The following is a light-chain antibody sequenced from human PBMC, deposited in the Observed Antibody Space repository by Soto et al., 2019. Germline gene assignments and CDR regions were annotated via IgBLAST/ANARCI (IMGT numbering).Light chain of an antibody. CDR2: HAS. J-gene: IGKJ4*01. V-gene: IGKV3-11*01. CDR1: QSVSIS. Sequence: EIVLTQSPATLSLSPGKRATLSCRASQSVSISLAWLQQKPGQAPRLLIYHASNRATGIPARFSGSGSGTDFTLTISSLEPEDFAVYYCQQRSNWPLTFGGGTKVEIK. CDR3: QQRSNWPLT.